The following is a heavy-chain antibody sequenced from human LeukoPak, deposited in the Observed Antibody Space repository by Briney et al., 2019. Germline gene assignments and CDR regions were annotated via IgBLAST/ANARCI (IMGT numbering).Heavy chain of an antibody. V-gene: IGHV1-46*01. D-gene: IGHD3-10*01. Sequence: ASVKVSCKASGYTFTSYYMHWVRQAPGQGLEWMGIINPSGGSTSYAQKFQGRVTMTRDMSTSTVYMELSSLRAEDTAVYYCANSLLVRGEAGYMDVWGKGTTVTISS. CDR3: ANSLLVRGEAGYMDV. J-gene: IGHJ6*03. CDR1: GYTFTSYY. CDR2: INPSGGST.